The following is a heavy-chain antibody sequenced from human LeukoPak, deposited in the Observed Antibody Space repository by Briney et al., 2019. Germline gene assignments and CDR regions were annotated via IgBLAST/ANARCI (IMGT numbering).Heavy chain of an antibody. CDR3: ARARITMIRGIIHPGWFDP. Sequence: PSETLSLTCTVSGGSISSYYWSWLRQPPGKGLEWIGYIYYSGSTNYNPSLKSRVTISVDTSKKQFSLKLSSVTAADTAVYYCARARITMIRGIIHPGWFDPWGQGTLVTVSS. V-gene: IGHV4-59*08. CDR1: GGSISSYY. D-gene: IGHD3-10*01. CDR2: IYYSGST. J-gene: IGHJ5*02.